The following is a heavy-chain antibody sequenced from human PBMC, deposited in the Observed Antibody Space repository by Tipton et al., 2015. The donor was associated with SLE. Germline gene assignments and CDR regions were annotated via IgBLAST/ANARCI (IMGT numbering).Heavy chain of an antibody. CDR3: ARDRVPAIISQSGYMDV. V-gene: IGHV4-31*03. Sequence: TLSLTCTVSGGSISSGGYYWSWIRQHPGKGLEWIGYIYHSGATYYNLSLKNRVTISIDTSKNQFSLRLTSVTAADTAVYFCARDRVPAIISQSGYMDVWGNGTTVTVSS. D-gene: IGHD2-2*01. CDR1: GGSISSGGYY. CDR2: IYHSGAT. J-gene: IGHJ6*03.